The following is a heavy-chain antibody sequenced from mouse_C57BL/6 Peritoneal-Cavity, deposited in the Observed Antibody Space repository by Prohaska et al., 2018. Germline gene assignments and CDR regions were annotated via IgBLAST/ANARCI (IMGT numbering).Heavy chain of an antibody. D-gene: IGHD2-5*01. CDR2: ISYDGSN. CDR1: GYSITSGYY. Sequence: TISFTGYSITSGYYWNWIRQFPGNKLEWMGYISYDGSNNYNPSLKNRISITRDTSKNQFLLKLNSVTTEDTATYYCASSNYAWFAYWGQGTLVTVSA. J-gene: IGHJ3*01. V-gene: IGHV3-6*01. CDR3: ASSNYAWFAY.